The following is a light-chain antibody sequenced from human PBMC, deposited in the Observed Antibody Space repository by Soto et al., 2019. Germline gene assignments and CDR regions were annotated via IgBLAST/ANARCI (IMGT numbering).Light chain of an antibody. CDR1: QSVSSSY. Sequence: EIVLTQSPGTLSLSPGERATLSCRASQSVSSSYLAWYQQKPGQAPRLLIYDASSRATGIPDRFSGSGSGTDFTRTISRLEPEDFAVYYCQQYGSSPSFGGGTKVEI. CDR3: QQYGSSPS. J-gene: IGKJ4*01. V-gene: IGKV3-20*01. CDR2: DAS.